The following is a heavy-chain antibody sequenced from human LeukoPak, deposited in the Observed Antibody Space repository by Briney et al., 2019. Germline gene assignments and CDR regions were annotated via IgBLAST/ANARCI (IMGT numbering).Heavy chain of an antibody. CDR2: VSGTGSHT. Sequence: GGSLRLSCAASGFTFSRHAMSWVRQAPGKGLEWVSGVSGTGSHTCYTDSVKGRFTVSRDNSRNTLYLQMNSLRAEDTAVYYCAKGRAMAGSDYWGQGTLVTVSS. J-gene: IGHJ4*02. CDR1: GFTFSRHA. CDR3: AKGRAMAGSDY. V-gene: IGHV3-23*01. D-gene: IGHD6-19*01.